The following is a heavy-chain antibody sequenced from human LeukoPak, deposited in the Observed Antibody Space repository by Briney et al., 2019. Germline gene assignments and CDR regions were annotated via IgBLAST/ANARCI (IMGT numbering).Heavy chain of an antibody. V-gene: IGHV3-48*03. CDR1: GFTFSSYE. CDR2: ISGSGTTI. Sequence: GGSLRLSCAASGFTFSSYEMNWVRQAPGKGLEWVSYISGSGTTIYYADSVKGRFTISRYNAKNSLYLQMNSLRAEDTAVNYCARMWTVFPAAYFDYWGQGTLVTVSS. D-gene: IGHD2-2*01. J-gene: IGHJ4*02. CDR3: ARMWTVFPAAYFDY.